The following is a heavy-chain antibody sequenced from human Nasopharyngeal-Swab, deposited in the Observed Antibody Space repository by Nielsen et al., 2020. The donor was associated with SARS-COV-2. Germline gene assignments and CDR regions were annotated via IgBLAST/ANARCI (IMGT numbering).Heavy chain of an antibody. J-gene: IGHJ4*02. CDR2: IYWNDDK. V-gene: IGHV2-5*01. CDR1: GFSLSTSGVD. CDR3: AHSKKNYDESPMHYFDY. D-gene: IGHD3-3*01. Sequence: SGPTLVKPTQTLTLTCTFSGFSLSTSGVDVGWIRQPPGKALEWLALIYWNDDKRYSPSLKSRLTITKDTSKNQVVLTMTNMDPVDTATYYCAHSKKNYDESPMHYFDYWGQGTLVTVSS.